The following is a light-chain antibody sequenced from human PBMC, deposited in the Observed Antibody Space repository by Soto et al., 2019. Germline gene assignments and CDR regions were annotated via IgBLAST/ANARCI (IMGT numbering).Light chain of an antibody. J-gene: IGKJ1*01. CDR3: LQEYNYPRT. CDR1: QSISSW. Sequence: DIQMTQSPSTLSASVGDRVTITCRASQSISSWLAWYQQKPGKAPKLLIFAASNLHSGVPSRFSGSGSGTDLTLTINNLQAEDFATYYCLQEYNYPRTFGQGTKVDIK. V-gene: IGKV1-5*01. CDR2: AAS.